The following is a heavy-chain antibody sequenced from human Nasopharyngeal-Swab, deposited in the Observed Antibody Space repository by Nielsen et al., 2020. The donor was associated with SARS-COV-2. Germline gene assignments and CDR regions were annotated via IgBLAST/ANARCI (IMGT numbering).Heavy chain of an antibody. V-gene: IGHV3-48*04. J-gene: IGHJ4*02. Sequence: GESLQISCAASGFTFSSYSMNWVRQAPGKGLEWVSYISSSSSTIYYADSVKGRFTISRDNAKNSLYLQMNSLRAEDTAVYYCATSSSGVIDGPLDYWGQGTLVTVSS. CDR3: ATSSSGVIDGPLDY. D-gene: IGHD6-19*01. CDR2: ISSSSSTI. CDR1: GFTFSSYS.